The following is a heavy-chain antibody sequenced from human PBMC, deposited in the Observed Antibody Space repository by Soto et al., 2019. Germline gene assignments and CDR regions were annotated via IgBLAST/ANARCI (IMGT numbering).Heavy chain of an antibody. Sequence: EVQLVESGGDLVKTGGSLRLSWAVSGFTFANAWMNWVRQAPGEGLDWVGRIKSNADGGTTDYAAPVKGRFTISRDDSKNTLFLQMNSVKTEVTAVYYCTTDHAPLLLTAPTNAFEIWGQGTMVAVSS. CDR3: TTDHAPLLLTAPTNAFEI. D-gene: IGHD2-15*01. V-gene: IGHV3-15*07. CDR1: GFTFANAW. J-gene: IGHJ3*02. CDR2: IKSNADGGTT.